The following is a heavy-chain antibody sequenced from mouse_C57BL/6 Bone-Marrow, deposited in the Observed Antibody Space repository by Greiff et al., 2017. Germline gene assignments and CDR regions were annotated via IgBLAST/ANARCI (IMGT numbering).Heavy chain of an antibody. CDR3: ARKYYGSSFLFAY. Sequence: EVQLQQSGPELVKPGASVKMSCKASGYTFTDYNMHWVKQSHGKSLEWIGYINPNNGGTSYNQKFKGKATLTVNKSSSTAYMELRSLTSGDSAVYYCARKYYGSSFLFAYWGQGTLVTVSA. CDR2: INPNNGGT. CDR1: GYTFTDYN. J-gene: IGHJ3*01. V-gene: IGHV1-22*01. D-gene: IGHD1-1*01.